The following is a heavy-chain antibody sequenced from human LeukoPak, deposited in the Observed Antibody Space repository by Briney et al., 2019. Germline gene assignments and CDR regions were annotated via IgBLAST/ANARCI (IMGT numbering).Heavy chain of an antibody. Sequence: GGSLRLSCAASGFSFSTYAMNWVRQAPGKGLEWVSVISGSGTTTNYADSVKGRFTISRDNSKNTLYLQMNSLRAEDTAVYYCYTIGERLYYYYGMDVWGQGTTVTVSS. CDR2: ISGSGTTT. J-gene: IGHJ6*02. CDR3: YTIGERLYYYYGMDV. V-gene: IGHV3-23*01. CDR1: GFSFSTYA. D-gene: IGHD3-10*01.